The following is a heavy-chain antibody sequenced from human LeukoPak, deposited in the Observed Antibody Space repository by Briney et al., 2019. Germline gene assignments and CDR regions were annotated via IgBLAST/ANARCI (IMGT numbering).Heavy chain of an antibody. D-gene: IGHD6-19*01. V-gene: IGHV3-33*06. CDR2: IWYDGSNK. CDR1: GFIFSTYG. CDR3: PKGIPVAHTYFQH. Sequence: PGGSLRLSCAASGFIFSTYGMHWVRQAPGKGLEWGAVIWYDGSNKYYADSVNGRFTISRDNSKNTLYLQMDSLRAEDTAVYYCPKGIPVAHTYFQHWGQGTLVTVSS. J-gene: IGHJ1*01.